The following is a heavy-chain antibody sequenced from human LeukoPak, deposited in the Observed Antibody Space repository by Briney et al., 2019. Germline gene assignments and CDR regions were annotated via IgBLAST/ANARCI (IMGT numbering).Heavy chain of an antibody. V-gene: IGHV1-46*01. Sequence: ASVKVSCKASGYTFTNFYMHWVQQAPGQGLEWMGIIDPSGGTSNYAQKFEGRVTMTRGTSTSTVYMELSGLRSEDTAVYYCARHLIKDSVVVVGEPPSKYMDVWGKGTTVTVSS. CDR2: IDPSGGTS. CDR3: ARHLIKDSVVVVGEPPSKYMDV. J-gene: IGHJ6*03. CDR1: GYTFTNFY. D-gene: IGHD2-2*01.